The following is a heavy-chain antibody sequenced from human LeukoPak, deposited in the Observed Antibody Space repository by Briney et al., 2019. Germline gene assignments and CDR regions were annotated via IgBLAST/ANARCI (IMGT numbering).Heavy chain of an antibody. CDR2: IYRGTTT. J-gene: IGHJ4*02. CDR1: GFTVSSNY. D-gene: IGHD2-21*01. Sequence: GGSLRLSCAASGFTVSSNYMSWVRQAPGKGLEWVSVIYRGTTTDYADSVKGRFTISRDNSRNTLYLQMNSLRAEDTALYYCARVADTHIFDYWGQGTQVTVSS. V-gene: IGHV3-53*01. CDR3: ARVADTHIFDY.